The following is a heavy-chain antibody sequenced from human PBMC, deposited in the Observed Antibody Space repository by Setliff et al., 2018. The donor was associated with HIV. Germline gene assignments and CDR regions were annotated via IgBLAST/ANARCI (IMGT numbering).Heavy chain of an antibody. J-gene: IGHJ3*02. CDR3: ARASVGATGLYAFDI. Sequence: SETLSLTCAVYGGSLTNYYWSWIRQSPGKGLEWIGEITDDGTATYTSSLKSRVTISLDTSKKQLSLRLTSVTAADTAIYYCARASVGATGLYAFDIWGQGTVVTV. V-gene: IGHV4-34*01. CDR2: ITDDGTA. D-gene: IGHD1-26*01. CDR1: GGSLTNYY.